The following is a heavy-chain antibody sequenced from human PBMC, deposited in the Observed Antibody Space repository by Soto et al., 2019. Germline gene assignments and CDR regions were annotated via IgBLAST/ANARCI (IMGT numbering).Heavy chain of an antibody. CDR1: GYTFTGYY. D-gene: IGHD3-22*01. Sequence: ASVKVSCKASGYTFTGYYMHWVRQAPGQGLEWMGWINPNSGGTNYAQKFQGRVTMTRDTSISTAYMELSRLRSDDTAVSYCASDDSSGYWPFDYWGQGTLVTVSS. CDR2: INPNSGGT. V-gene: IGHV1-2*02. CDR3: ASDDSSGYWPFDY. J-gene: IGHJ4*02.